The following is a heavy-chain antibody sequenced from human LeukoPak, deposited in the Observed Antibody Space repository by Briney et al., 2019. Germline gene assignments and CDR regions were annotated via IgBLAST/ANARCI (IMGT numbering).Heavy chain of an antibody. CDR1: GFTFSKFA. V-gene: IGHV3-23*01. CDR2: ISNSGRTT. J-gene: IGHJ4*02. CDR3: TSQTYSGREKYYFDY. D-gene: IGHD1-26*01. Sequence: GGSPRLSCATSGFTFSKFAMFWVRQAPGKGLEWVSIISNSGRTTYYADSVKGRFTVSRDNSKNTLFLQMKSLRAEDTAVYYCTSQTYSGREKYYFDYWGQGTLVTVSS.